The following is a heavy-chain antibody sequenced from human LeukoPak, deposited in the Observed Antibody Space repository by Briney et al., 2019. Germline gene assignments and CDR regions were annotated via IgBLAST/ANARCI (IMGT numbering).Heavy chain of an antibody. D-gene: IGHD3-10*01. J-gene: IGHJ5*02. CDR3: ARPYSYYYGSGSYYA. CDR1: GGSFSGYY. Sequence: PSETLSLTXAVYGGSFSGYYWSWIRQPPGKGLEWIGEINHSGSTNYNPSLKSRVTISVDTSKNQFSLKLSSVTAADTAVYYCARPYSYYYGSGSYYAWGQGTLVTVSS. V-gene: IGHV4-34*01. CDR2: INHSGST.